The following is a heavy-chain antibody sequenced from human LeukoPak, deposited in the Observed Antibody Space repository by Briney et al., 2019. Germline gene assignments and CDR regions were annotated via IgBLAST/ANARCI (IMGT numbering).Heavy chain of an antibody. CDR1: GYTFTSYG. CDR3: ARDLRGTGYCSSTSCQTGY. Sequence: ASVKVSCKASGYTFTSYGISWVRQAPGQGLEWMGWISADNGNTNYAQKLQGRVTMTTDTSTSTAYMELRSLRSDDTAVYYCARDLRGTGYCSSTSCQTGYWGQGTLVTVSS. D-gene: IGHD2-2*01. V-gene: IGHV1-18*01. J-gene: IGHJ4*02. CDR2: ISADNGNT.